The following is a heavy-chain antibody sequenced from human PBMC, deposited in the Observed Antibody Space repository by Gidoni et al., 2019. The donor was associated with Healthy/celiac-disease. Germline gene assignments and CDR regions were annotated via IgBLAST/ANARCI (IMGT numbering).Heavy chain of an antibody. CDR3: ARLTYYYDSSGYNWFDP. Sequence: EVQLVESGGGLVQPGRSLRLSCAASGFTFDDYAMHWVRQAPGKGLEWVSGISWNSGSIGYADSVKGRFTISRDNAKNSLYLQMNSLRADDTALYYCARLTYYYDSSGYNWFDPWGQGTLVTVSS. D-gene: IGHD3-22*01. CDR2: ISWNSGSI. V-gene: IGHV3-9*01. CDR1: GFTFDDYA. J-gene: IGHJ5*02.